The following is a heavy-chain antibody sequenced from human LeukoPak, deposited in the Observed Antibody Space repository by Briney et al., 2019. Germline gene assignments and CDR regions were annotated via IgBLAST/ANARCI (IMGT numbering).Heavy chain of an antibody. D-gene: IGHD2-21*01. CDR2: ISGSGRTI. CDR1: GFTFSSYE. V-gene: IGHV3-48*03. J-gene: IGHJ4*02. Sequence: PWGSLRLSCAASGFTFSSYEMNWVRQAPGKGLEWVSYISGSGRTIDYADSVKGRFTISRDNTKNSVYLQMNSLRAEDTAIYFCVRDAVMSREVLLTACDYFDCWGQGTLVTVSS. CDR3: VRDAVMSREVLLTACDYFDC.